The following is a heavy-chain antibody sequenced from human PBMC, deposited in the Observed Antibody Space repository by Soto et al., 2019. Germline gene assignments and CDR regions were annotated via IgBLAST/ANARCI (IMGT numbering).Heavy chain of an antibody. CDR1: GGTFSSYA. CDR3: ASHYDSSSYYYYYGMDV. Sequence: SVKVSCKASGGTFSSYAISWVRQAPGQGLEWMGGVIPIFGTADYAQKFQGRVTITADESTSTAYMELSSLRSEDTAVYYCASHYDSSSYYYYYGMDVWGQGTTVTVSS. V-gene: IGHV1-69*13. CDR2: VIPIFGTA. D-gene: IGHD3-22*01. J-gene: IGHJ6*02.